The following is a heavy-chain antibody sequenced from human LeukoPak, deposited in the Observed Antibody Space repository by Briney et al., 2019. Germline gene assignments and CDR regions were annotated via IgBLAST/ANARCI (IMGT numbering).Heavy chain of an antibody. V-gene: IGHV3-30*02. CDR2: IRSDGINK. CDR1: GFTFSNYG. J-gene: IGHJ6*03. CDR3: ARARRDDFWSGSWRYYYYMDV. D-gene: IGHD3-3*01. Sequence: GGSLRLSCAASGFTFSNYGMHWVRQAPGKGLEWVAFIRSDGINKYHADSVKGRFTISRDNAKNSLYLQMNSLRAEDTAVYYCARARRDDFWSGSWRYYYYMDVWGQGTTVTVSS.